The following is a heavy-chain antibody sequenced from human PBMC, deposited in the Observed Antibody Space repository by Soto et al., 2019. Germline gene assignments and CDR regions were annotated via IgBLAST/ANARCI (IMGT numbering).Heavy chain of an antibody. CDR3: VSDRGYGHASVPYS. D-gene: IGHD5-18*01. J-gene: IGHJ4*02. CDR2: ISYDGGLQ. V-gene: IGHV3-30*03. CDR1: GFTFSSYG. Sequence: QAQLVESEGGVVQPGRSLRLSCAASGFTFSSYGMHWVSQAPGTGLEWVAVISYDGGLQHYADSVKGRFTISRDNSKNMVLLQMNSLRAEDTAVYYCVSDRGYGHASVPYSWGQGTLVSVSS.